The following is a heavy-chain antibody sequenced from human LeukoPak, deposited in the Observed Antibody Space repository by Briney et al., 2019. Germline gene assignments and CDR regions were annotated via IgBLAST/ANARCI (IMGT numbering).Heavy chain of an antibody. CDR2: ISSSGSTI. CDR1: GFTFSDYY. CDR3: TRGGSSYGSGELVY. D-gene: IGHD3-10*01. V-gene: IGHV3-11*01. Sequence: GGSLKLSCAASGFTFSDYYMSWIRQAPGKGLEWVSYISSSGSTIYYADSVKGRSTISRDNSKNTLYLQMNSLRAEGTAVYYCTRGGSSYGSGELVYWGQGTLVTVSS. J-gene: IGHJ4*02.